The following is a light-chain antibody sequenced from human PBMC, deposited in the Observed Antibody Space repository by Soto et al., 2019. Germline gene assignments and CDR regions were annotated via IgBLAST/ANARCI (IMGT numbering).Light chain of an antibody. Sequence: DIQMTQSPSTLSASVGDRVTITCRASQSISDWLAWYQQKPGKAPKLLSYKASSIESGVPSRFSRSESGTEFTLTITILQADDFATYYYQHYNIYWRFGQGTKVEIK. V-gene: IGKV1-5*03. CDR3: QHYNIYWR. J-gene: IGKJ1*01. CDR2: KAS. CDR1: QSISDW.